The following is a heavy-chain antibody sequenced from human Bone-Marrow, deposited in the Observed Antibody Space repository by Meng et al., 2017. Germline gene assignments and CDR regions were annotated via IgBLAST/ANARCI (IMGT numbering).Heavy chain of an antibody. D-gene: IGHD2-2*01. J-gene: IGHJ6*02. CDR1: GYTFTFYY. Sequence: SVKVSFKSSGYTFTFYYMHWLRQAPGQGLEWMGRINPYSGCTNYVQKFQGRVTMTRDTSISTAYMGLRRLRSDDTAVYYCARAVVPAAISVSYYYYGMDVWGQGTTVTGAS. CDR2: INPYSGCT. V-gene: IGHV1-2*06. CDR3: ARAVVPAAISVSYYYYGMDV.